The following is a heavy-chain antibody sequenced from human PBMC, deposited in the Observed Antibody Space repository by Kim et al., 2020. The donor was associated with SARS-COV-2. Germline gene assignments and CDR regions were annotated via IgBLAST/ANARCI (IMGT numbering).Heavy chain of an antibody. CDR2: GT. J-gene: IGHJ4*02. Sequence: GTNYAQKFQGRVTMTRDTSISTAYMELSRLRSDDTAVYYCARASRGCFDYWGQGTLVTVS. D-gene: IGHD3-22*01. CDR3: ARASRGCFDY. V-gene: IGHV1-2*02.